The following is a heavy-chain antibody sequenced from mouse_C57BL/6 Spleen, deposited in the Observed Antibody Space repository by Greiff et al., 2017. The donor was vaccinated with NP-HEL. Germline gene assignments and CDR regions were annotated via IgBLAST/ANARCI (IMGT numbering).Heavy chain of an antibody. CDR2: IYPGSGST. Sequence: VQLQQPGAELVKPGASVKMSCKASSYTFTSYWITWVKQRPGQGLEWIGDIYPGSGSTNYNEKFKSKATLTVDTSSSTAYMQLSSLTSEDSAVYYCAREGGYGNYEGYAMDYWGQGTSVTVSS. CDR1: SYTFTSYW. J-gene: IGHJ4*01. CDR3: AREGGYGNYEGYAMDY. V-gene: IGHV1-55*01. D-gene: IGHD2-10*02.